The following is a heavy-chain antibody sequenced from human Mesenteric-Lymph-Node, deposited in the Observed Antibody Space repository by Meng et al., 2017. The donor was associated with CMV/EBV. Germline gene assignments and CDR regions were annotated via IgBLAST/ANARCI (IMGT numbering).Heavy chain of an antibody. CDR2: IQTDGSFT. CDR3: GDFEAG. D-gene: IGHD3-3*01. V-gene: IGHV3-74*01. Sequence: GESLKISCVASGFTFSNHWMHWVRQAPGEGLVWVSSIQTDGSFTACAASVKGRFTASRDNAKNTAYLQMNSLTVEDAAVYYCGDFEAGWGQGTLVTVSS. CDR1: GFTFSNHW. J-gene: IGHJ4*02.